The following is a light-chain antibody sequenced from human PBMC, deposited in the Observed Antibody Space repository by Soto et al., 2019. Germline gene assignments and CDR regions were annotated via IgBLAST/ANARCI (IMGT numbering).Light chain of an antibody. CDR1: QSVSSSY. V-gene: IGKV3-20*01. CDR3: QQYGSLPWT. Sequence: EIVLTQSPGTLSLSPGERATLSCRASQSVSSSYLAWYQQKPGQAPRLLLYGASSRATGIPDRFSGSGSGTDFTLTISRLEPEDFAVYYCQQYGSLPWTFGQGTKVEIK. J-gene: IGKJ1*01. CDR2: GAS.